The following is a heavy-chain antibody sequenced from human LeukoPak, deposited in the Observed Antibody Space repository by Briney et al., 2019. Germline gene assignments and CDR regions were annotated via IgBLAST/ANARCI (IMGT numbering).Heavy chain of an antibody. CDR2: INHSGST. Sequence: SETLSLTCAVYGGSFSGYYWSWIRQPPGKGLEWIGEINHSGSTNYNPSLKSRVTISVDTSKNQFSLKLSSVTAADTAVYYCARELIIGGIVVAYDAFDIWGQGTMVTVSS. V-gene: IGHV4-34*01. CDR3: ARELIIGGIVVAYDAFDI. CDR1: GGSFSGYY. D-gene: IGHD3-22*01. J-gene: IGHJ3*02.